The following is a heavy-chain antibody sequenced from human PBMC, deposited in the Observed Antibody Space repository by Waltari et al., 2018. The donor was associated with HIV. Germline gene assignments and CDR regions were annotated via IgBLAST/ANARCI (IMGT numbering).Heavy chain of an antibody. J-gene: IGHJ4*02. CDR2: ISWNSGSI. CDR3: AKDLAVADTRAFDY. V-gene: IGHV3-9*01. Sequence: EVQLVESGGGLVQPGRSLRLSCAASGFTFDDYAMHWVRQAPGKGLEWVSGISWNSGSIGYADSVKGRFTISRDNAKNSLYLQMNSLRAEDTALYYCAKDLAVADTRAFDYWGQGTLVTVSS. D-gene: IGHD6-19*01. CDR1: GFTFDDYA.